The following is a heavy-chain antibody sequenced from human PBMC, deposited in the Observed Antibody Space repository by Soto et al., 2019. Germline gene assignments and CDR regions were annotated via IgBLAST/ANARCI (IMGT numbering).Heavy chain of an antibody. Sequence: GASVKVSCKASGGSFSSYAISRVRQAPGQGLEWMGGFVPIVGTADYAQKFQGRLTITADDSTNTAYMELSSLRSEDTAVYYCARVIRYFDWLLYYFDYWGQGTLVTVSS. CDR3: ARVIRYFDWLLYYFDY. V-gene: IGHV1-69*13. J-gene: IGHJ4*02. D-gene: IGHD3-9*01. CDR1: GGSFSSYA. CDR2: FVPIVGTA.